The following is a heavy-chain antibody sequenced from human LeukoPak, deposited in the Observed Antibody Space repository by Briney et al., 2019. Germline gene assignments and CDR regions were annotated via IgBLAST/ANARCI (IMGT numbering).Heavy chain of an antibody. CDR3: AKEGPYYDSSGYMYYFDS. CDR2: ISGSGVST. J-gene: IGHJ4*02. V-gene: IGHV3-23*01. CDR1: GFTFSSYA. Sequence: GGSLRLSCAASGFTFSSYAMSWVRQAPGKGLEWVSGISGSGVSTYYADSVKGRFTISRDNSKNTLYLQMNSLRAEDTAVYYCAKEGPYYDSSGYMYYFDSWGQGTLVTVSS. D-gene: IGHD3-22*01.